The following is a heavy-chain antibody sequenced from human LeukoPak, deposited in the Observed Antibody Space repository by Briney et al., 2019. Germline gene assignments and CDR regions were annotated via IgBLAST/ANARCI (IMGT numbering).Heavy chain of an antibody. D-gene: IGHD6-13*01. V-gene: IGHV3-23*01. J-gene: IGHJ4*02. CDR2: ISGSGGSP. CDR1: GFTFSSYG. Sequence: GGSLRLSCAASGFTFSSYGMHWVRQAPGKGLEWVSTISGSGGSPYYADSVKGRFTISRDNSKNTLYLQMNSLRAEDTAVFYCAKAQHSSIWGYFDYWGQGTLVTVSS. CDR3: AKAQHSSIWGYFDY.